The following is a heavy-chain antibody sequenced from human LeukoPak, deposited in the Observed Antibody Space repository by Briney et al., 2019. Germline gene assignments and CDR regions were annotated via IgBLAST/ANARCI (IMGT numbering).Heavy chain of an antibody. J-gene: IGHJ5*02. D-gene: IGHD6-19*01. CDR1: GYTFTGYY. CDR2: INPNSGGT. V-gene: IGHV1-2*02. Sequence: GASVKVSCKASGYTFTGYYMHWVRQAPGQGLEWMGWINPNSGGTNYAQKFQGRVTMTRDTSISTAYMELSRLRSDDTAVYYCARGGSGWSKANNWFDPWGQGTLVTVSS. CDR3: ARGGSGWSKANNWFDP.